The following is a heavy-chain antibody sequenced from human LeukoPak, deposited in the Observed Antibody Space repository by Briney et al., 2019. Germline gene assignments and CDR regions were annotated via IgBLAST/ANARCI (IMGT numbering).Heavy chain of an antibody. Sequence: ASETLSLTCTVSGGSIRSGGYSWSWIRQPPGKGLEWIGEINHSGSTNYNPSLKSRVTISVDTSKNQFSLKLSSVTAADTAVYYCARVPYYYDSSGYYFDIWGQGTMVTVSS. CDR3: ARVPYYYDSSGYYFDI. CDR1: GGSIRSGGYS. CDR2: INHSGST. J-gene: IGHJ3*02. V-gene: IGHV4-34*01. D-gene: IGHD3-22*01.